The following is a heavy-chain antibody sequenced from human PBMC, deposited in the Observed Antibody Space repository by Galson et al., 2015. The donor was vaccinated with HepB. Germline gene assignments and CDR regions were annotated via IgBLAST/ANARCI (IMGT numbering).Heavy chain of an antibody. D-gene: IGHD1-26*01. J-gene: IGHJ1*01. CDR2: ISYDGSKK. V-gene: IGHV3-30*04. CDR3: ATDREGGSYLAEFFQH. CDR1: GFTFSNYV. Sequence: SLRLSCAASGFTFSNYVLHWVRQAPGKGLEWVALISYDGSKKYFADSVKGRFTISRDNSKNTVYLQMNSLRPADTALYYCATDREGGSYLAEFFQHWGQGTPVTVSS.